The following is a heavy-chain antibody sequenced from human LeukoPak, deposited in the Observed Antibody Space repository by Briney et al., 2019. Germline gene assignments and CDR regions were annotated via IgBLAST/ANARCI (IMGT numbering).Heavy chain of an antibody. V-gene: IGHV4-59*01. CDR3: XXXDSSGYYYIS. Sequence: PSETLSLTCTVSGGSISSYYWSWIRQPPGKGLEWIGYIYYSGSTNYNPSLKSRVTISVDTSKNQFSLKLSSVTAADTAVYYCXXXDSSGYYYISWGQGTLVTVSS. CDR2: IYYSGST. D-gene: IGHD3-22*01. J-gene: IGHJ5*02. CDR1: GGSISSYY.